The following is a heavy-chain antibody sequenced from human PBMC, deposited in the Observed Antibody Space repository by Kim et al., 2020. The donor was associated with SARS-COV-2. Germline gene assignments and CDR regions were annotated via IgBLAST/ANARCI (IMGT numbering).Heavy chain of an antibody. V-gene: IGHV3-7*01. CDR1: GFTFSGYW. J-gene: IGHJ4*02. Sequence: GGSLRLSCTASGFTFSGYWMSWVRQAPGKGLEWVANIKQDGSDKYYVDSVKGRLTISRDNAKNSVYLQMNSLRGEDTAVYYCARNSERSSSWPDVFDCWGQGSLVTVSS. CDR3: ARNSERSSSWPDVFDC. CDR2: IKQDGSDK. D-gene: IGHD1-26*01.